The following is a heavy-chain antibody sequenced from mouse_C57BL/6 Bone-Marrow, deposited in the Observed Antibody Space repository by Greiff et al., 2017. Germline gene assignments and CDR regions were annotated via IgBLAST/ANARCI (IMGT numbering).Heavy chain of an antibody. V-gene: IGHV1-59*01. D-gene: IGHD1-1*01. CDR3: ARGDGSSPRWYFDV. Sequence: QVQLQQPGAELVRPGTSVKLSCKASGYTFTSYWMHWVKQRPGQGLEWIGVIDPSDSYTNYNQKFKGKATLTVDTSSSTAYMQLSSLTSEDSAVYVCARGDGSSPRWYFDVWGTGTTVTVSS. J-gene: IGHJ1*03. CDR2: IDPSDSYT. CDR1: GYTFTSYW.